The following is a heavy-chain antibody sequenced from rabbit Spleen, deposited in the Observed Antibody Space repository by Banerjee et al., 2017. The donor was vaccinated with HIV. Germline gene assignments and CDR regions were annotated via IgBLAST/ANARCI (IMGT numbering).Heavy chain of an antibody. J-gene: IGHJ4*01. CDR2: INTATGKP. Sequence: LEESGGGLVKPGGTLTLTCTVSGFSFSSNWICWVRQAPGKGLEWIACINTATGKPVYATWAKGRFTISTTSSTTVTLQMTSLTVADTATYFCARDLVAVIGWNFNLWGPGTLVTVS. CDR3: ARDLVAVIGWNFNL. V-gene: IGHV1S45*01. CDR1: GFSFSSNW. D-gene: IGHD1-1*01.